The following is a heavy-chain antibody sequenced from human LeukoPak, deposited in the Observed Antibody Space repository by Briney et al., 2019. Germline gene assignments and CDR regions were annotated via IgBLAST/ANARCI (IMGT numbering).Heavy chain of an antibody. Sequence: SGGSLRLSCVASGFTFNNYAMSWVRQAPGKGLEWVSANGGSGGSKYYADSVKGRFTVSRDNSKNTLYLQMNSLRAEDTAIYFFAKRKDLRYGSSTSCYYYFDYWGQGTLVTVSS. J-gene: IGHJ4*02. D-gene: IGHD2-2*01. CDR3: AKRKDLRYGSSTSCYYYFDY. CDR1: GFTFNNYA. CDR2: NGGSGGSK. V-gene: IGHV3-23*01.